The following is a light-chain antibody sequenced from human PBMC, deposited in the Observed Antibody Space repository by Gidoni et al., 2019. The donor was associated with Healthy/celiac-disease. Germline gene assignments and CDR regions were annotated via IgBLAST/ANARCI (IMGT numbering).Light chain of an antibody. J-gene: IGKJ1*01. V-gene: IGKV3-11*01. CDR1: QSVSSY. CDR2: DAS. CDR3: QQRSNWPQWT. Sequence: EIVLTQSPATLSSSPGDRATLSCRASQSVSSYLAWYQQKPGQAPRLLIYDASNRAPGIPARFSGSGSGTDFTLTISSLEPEDFAVYYCQQRSNWPQWTFGQGTKVEIK.